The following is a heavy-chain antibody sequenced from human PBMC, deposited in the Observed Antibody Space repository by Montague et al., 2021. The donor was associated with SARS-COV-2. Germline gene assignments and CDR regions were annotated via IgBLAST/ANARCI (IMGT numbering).Heavy chain of an antibody. Sequence: SETLSLTCSVAGASINNSPYYWGWIRQPPGRGPEWIGSIFYSGSTYYKPSLMGRVTISVDTSKNQFSLKLSSVTAADTAVYYCARLARGEYYDFRSGSHEYPHYYYGMDVWGQGTTVPVSS. D-gene: IGHD3-3*01. CDR2: IFYSGST. CDR1: GASINNSPYY. V-gene: IGHV4-39*01. CDR3: ARLARGEYYDFRSGSHEYPHYYYGMDV. J-gene: IGHJ6*02.